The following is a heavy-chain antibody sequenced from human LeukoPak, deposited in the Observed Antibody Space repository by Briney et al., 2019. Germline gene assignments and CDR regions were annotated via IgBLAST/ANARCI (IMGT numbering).Heavy chain of an antibody. CDR2: ISSSSSYI. CDR1: GFTFSSYS. V-gene: IGHV3-21*01. J-gene: IGHJ4*02. D-gene: IGHD6-6*01. CDR3: ARDPGAYSSSPIDY. Sequence: GGSLRLSCAASGFTFSSYSMNWVRQAPGKGLEWVSSISSSSSYIYYADSVKGRFTISRDNAKNSLFLQMNSLRAEDTAVYYCARDPGAYSSSPIDYWGQGTLVTVSS.